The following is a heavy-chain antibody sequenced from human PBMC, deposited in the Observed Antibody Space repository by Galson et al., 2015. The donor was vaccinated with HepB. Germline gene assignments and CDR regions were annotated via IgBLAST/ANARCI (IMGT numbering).Heavy chain of an antibody. V-gene: IGHV5-51*01. D-gene: IGHD5-18*01. CDR3: ARLYSYGEYEDH. CDR2: VYPDDSDS. Sequence: QSGAEVTKPGESLKISCKGSGSTFSDHWIAWVRQMPGKGLEWMGIVYPDDSDSRYSPSFQGQVTFSADKSISTAYLQWSSLKASDTAMYYCARLYSYGEYEDHWDQGTLVTVSS. CDR1: GSTFSDHW. J-gene: IGHJ4*02.